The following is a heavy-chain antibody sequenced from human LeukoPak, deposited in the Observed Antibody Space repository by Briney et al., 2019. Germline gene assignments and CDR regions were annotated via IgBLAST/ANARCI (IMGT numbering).Heavy chain of an antibody. CDR1: GFTFSTYA. D-gene: IGHD2-15*01. CDR2: VTGTSGVSTIAT. J-gene: IGHJ4*02. V-gene: IGHV3-23*01. Sequence: PGGSLRLSCAASGFTFSTYAMTWVRQAPGKGLEWVALVTGTSGVSTIATYYADSVKGRFTISRDTSKNTLFLQMSSLRDEDTAIYYCSKDPASGYGRGGWCHDSPFDSWGQGTLVTVSS. CDR3: SKDPASGYGRGGWCHDSPFDS.